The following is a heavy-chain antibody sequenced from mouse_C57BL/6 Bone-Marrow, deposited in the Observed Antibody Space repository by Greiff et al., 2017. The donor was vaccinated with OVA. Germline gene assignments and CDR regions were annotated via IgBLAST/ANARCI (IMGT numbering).Heavy chain of an antibody. J-gene: IGHJ2*01. CDR3: ARSRDYEDY. CDR2: IDPSDSYT. CDR1: GYTFTSYW. D-gene: IGHD2-4*01. V-gene: IGHV1-69*01. Sequence: QVQLQQPGAELVMPGASVKLSCKASGYTFTSYWMHWVKQRPGQGLEWIGEIDPSDSYTNYNQKFKGKSTLTEDKSSSTAYMQLSSLTSEDSAVYYCARSRDYEDYWGQGTTLTVSS.